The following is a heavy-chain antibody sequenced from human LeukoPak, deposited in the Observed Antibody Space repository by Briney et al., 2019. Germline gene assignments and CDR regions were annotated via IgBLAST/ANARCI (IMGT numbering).Heavy chain of an antibody. CDR1: GVSFTTYA. CDR3: AKALSTIDPFDI. CDR2: ISATGSDT. Sequence: PGGSLRLSCAASGVSFTTYAMSWVRQAPGKGLEWVSSISATGSDTYYADSVNGRFTISRDNSRNMVCLQMNSLRAEDTAVYYRAKALSTIDPFDIWDQGTVVTVS. J-gene: IGHJ3*02. V-gene: IGHV3-23*01. D-gene: IGHD2/OR15-2a*01.